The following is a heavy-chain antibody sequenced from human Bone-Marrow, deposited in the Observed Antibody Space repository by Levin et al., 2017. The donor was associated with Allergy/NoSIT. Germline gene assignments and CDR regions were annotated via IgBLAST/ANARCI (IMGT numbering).Heavy chain of an antibody. CDR3: ARGAVAGNWFDP. Sequence: GGSLRLSCAASGFTFSSYGMHWVRQAPGKGLEWVAVIWYDGSNKYYADSVKGRFTISRDNSKNTLYLQMNSLRAEDTAVYYCARGAVAGNWFDPWGQGTLVTVSS. CDR1: GFTFSSYG. V-gene: IGHV3-33*01. J-gene: IGHJ5*02. D-gene: IGHD6-19*01. CDR2: IWYDGSNK.